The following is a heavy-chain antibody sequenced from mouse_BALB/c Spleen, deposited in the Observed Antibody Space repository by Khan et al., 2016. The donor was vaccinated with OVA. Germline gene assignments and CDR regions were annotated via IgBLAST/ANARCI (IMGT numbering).Heavy chain of an antibody. Sequence: QVQLKESGPGLVAPSQSLTITCTVSGFSLNSYGVSWVRQPPGKGLEWLGVIWGDGTTNYHSALIPRLSISKDNSKSQVILKLTSLQSDDTATYYCDNLNDGYVNYWYFDVWGAGTTVTVSS. CDR1: GFSLNSYG. V-gene: IGHV2-3*01. CDR2: IWGDGTT. CDR3: DNLNDGYVNYWYFDV. D-gene: IGHD2-2*01. J-gene: IGHJ1*01.